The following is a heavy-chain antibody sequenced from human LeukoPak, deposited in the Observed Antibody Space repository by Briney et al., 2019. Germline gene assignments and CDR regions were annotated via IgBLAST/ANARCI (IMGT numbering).Heavy chain of an antibody. V-gene: IGHV4-4*07. CDR1: GGSISSYY. J-gene: IGHJ4*02. Sequence: SETLSLICTVSGGSISSYYWSWIRQPAGKGLEWIGRIYTSGSTNYNPSLKSRVTMSVDTSKNQFSLKLSSVTAADTAVYYCASSSGYYRAVDYWGQGTLVTVSS. CDR2: IYTSGST. CDR3: ASSSGYYRAVDY. D-gene: IGHD3-22*01.